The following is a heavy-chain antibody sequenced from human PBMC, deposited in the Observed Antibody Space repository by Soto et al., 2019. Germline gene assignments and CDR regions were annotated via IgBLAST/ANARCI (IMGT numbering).Heavy chain of an antibody. Sequence: PGGSLRLSCAASGFTFSNAWMSWVRQAPGKGLEWVGRIKSKTDGGTTDYAAPVKGRFTISRDDSKNTLYLQMNSLKTEDTAVYYCTTARSPGYCSGGSCYNWFDPWGQGTLVTVSS. V-gene: IGHV3-15*01. D-gene: IGHD2-15*01. CDR1: GFTFSNAW. J-gene: IGHJ5*02. CDR2: IKSKTDGGTT. CDR3: TTARSPGYCSGGSCYNWFDP.